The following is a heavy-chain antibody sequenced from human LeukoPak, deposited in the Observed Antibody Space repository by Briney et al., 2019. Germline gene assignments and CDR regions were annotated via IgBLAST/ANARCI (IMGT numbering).Heavy chain of an antibody. CDR2: ISSRGNTI. CDR3: AREQLIYGYVVN. Sequence: GGSLRLSCAASGFTFSDYEMRWFRQAPGKGRQWVTHISSRGNTIYYEDSVKGRFTISRDNAENSLYLQMSSLRVEDTAVYYCAREQLIYGYVVNWGQGTLVTVSS. J-gene: IGHJ4*02. D-gene: IGHD5/OR15-5a*01. V-gene: IGHV3-48*03. CDR1: GFTFSDYE.